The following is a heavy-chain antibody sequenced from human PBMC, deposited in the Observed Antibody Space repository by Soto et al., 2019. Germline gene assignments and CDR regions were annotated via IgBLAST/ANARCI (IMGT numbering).Heavy chain of an antibody. CDR1: GYTFTGYY. J-gene: IGHJ4*02. CDR2: INPNSGNT. Sequence: ASVKVSCKASGYTFTGYYMHWVRQAPGQGLEWMGWINPNSGNTGYAQNFRGRVTMTQNTAIGTAYMELSSLRSDDTATYSCAHSAIYTSTWFYFDQWGQGTLVTVSS. D-gene: IGHD6-13*01. CDR3: AHSAIYTSTWFYFDQ. V-gene: IGHV1-8*02.